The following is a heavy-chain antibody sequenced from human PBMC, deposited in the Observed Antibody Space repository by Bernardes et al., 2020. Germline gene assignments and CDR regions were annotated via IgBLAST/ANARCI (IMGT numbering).Heavy chain of an antibody. D-gene: IGHD3-10*01. V-gene: IGHV3-33*08. J-gene: IGHJ4*02. Sequence: GSLRLSCAASGFTFSSYGMHWVRQAPGKGLEWVAVIWYDGSNKYYADSVKGRFTISRDNSKNTLYLQMNSLRAEDTAVYYCASTFRRSYESGGWARDYWGQGTLVNVSS. CDR3: ASTFRRSYESGGWARDY. CDR2: IWYDGSNK. CDR1: GFTFSSYG.